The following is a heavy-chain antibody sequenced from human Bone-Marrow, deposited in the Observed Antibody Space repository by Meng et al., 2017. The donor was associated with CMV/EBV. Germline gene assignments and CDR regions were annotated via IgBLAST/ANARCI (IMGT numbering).Heavy chain of an antibody. D-gene: IGHD3-3*01. Sequence: GESLKISCAASGFTFDEYGMHWVRQAPGKGLEWVAVIWYDGSNKYYADSVKGRFTISRDNSKNTLYLQMNSLRAEDTAVYYCARSYYDFCLDVWGQGTTVTVSS. J-gene: IGHJ6*02. CDR2: IWYDGSNK. CDR1: GFTFDEYG. V-gene: IGHV3-33*01. CDR3: ARSYYDFCLDV.